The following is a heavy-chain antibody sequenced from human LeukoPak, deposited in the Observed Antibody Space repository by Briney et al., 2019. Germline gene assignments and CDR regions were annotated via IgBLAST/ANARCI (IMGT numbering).Heavy chain of an antibody. D-gene: IGHD3-10*01. CDR1: GFNFGDFA. CDR2: IRNAAHGGTT. CDR3: VSASDPDGSGSKFYFDR. Sequence: PGGSLRLSCGGFGFNFGDFAMSWVRQAPGKGLDCVGFIRNAAHGGTTEYAASVKGRFTISRDDSQNVAYLHMASLQVDDTGVYYCVSASDPDGSGSKFYFDRWGQGTLVTVSS. V-gene: IGHV3-49*04. J-gene: IGHJ4*02.